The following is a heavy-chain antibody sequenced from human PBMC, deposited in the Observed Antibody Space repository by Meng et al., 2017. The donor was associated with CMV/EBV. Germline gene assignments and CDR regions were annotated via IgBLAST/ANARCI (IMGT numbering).Heavy chain of an antibody. CDR3: ARHAYIGWSGPWFDP. V-gene: IGHV4-39*01. Sequence: GSLRLSCTVFGDSIGTSGYYWVWIRQPPGQGLEWIGSVYFGASTYYNPSLKSRTTISVDTAKNQFSLRLDSVAAADTAVYYCARHAYIGWSGPWFDPWGQGTLVTVSS. J-gene: IGHJ5*02. D-gene: IGHD3-9*01. CDR2: VYFGAST. CDR1: GDSIGTSGYY.